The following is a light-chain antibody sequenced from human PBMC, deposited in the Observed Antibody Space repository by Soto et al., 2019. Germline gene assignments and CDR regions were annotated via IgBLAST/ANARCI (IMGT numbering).Light chain of an antibody. Sequence: DIVMTQSPLSLPVTPGEPASISCRSSQSLLHSNGYNYLDWYLQKPGQSPQLLIYLGSNRASGVPERVKGSGTSTDFTLKISRVEAEDVGVYYCMQPLQSWTFGQGTKVDIK. V-gene: IGKV2-28*01. CDR1: QSLLHSNGYNY. J-gene: IGKJ1*01. CDR2: LGS. CDR3: MQPLQSWT.